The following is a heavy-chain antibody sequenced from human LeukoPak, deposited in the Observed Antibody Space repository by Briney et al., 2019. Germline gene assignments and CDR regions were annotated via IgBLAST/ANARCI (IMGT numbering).Heavy chain of an antibody. CDR3: ARSNGAAGTLVGRENYDY. D-gene: IGHD6-13*01. V-gene: IGHV1-8*03. CDR2: MNPNSGNT. CDR1: GYTFTSYD. Sequence: GASVKVSCTASGYTFTSYDINWVRQATGQGLEWMGWMNPNSGNTGYAQKFQGRVTITRNTSISTAYMELSSLRSEDTAVYYCARSNGAAGTLVGRENYDYWGQGTLVTVSS. J-gene: IGHJ4*02.